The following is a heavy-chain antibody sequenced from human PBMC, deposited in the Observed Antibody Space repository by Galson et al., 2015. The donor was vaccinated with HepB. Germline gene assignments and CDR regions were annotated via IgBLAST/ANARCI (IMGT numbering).Heavy chain of an antibody. Sequence: SVKVSCKASGYTFTSYAMTWVRQAPGQGLEWMGWMHPNPGNTKYAQGFTGRFVFSLDTSVSTVYLQISSLKAEDTAVYYCAAGRGYSYGHPDYWGQGTLVTVSS. J-gene: IGHJ4*02. CDR1: GYTFTSYA. CDR2: MHPNPGNT. V-gene: IGHV7-4-1*02. D-gene: IGHD5-18*01. CDR3: AAGRGYSYGHPDY.